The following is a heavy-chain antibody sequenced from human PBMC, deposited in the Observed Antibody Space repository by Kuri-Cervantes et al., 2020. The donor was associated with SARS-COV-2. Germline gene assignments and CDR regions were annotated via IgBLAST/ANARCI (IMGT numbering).Heavy chain of an antibody. D-gene: IGHD2-21*01. CDR1: GFTFSSYG. CDR3: AIDRVGVHDC. J-gene: IGHJ4*02. CDR2: ISYDGSNK. Sequence: GESLKISCAASGFTFSSYGMHWVRQAPGKGLEWVAVISYDGSNKYYADSVKGRFTISRDNSKNTLFLQMNSLRTEDTAIYYCAIDRVGVHDCWGQGTLVTVSS. V-gene: IGHV3-30*03.